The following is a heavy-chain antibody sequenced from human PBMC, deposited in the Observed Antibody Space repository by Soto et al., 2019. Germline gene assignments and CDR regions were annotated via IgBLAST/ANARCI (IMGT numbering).Heavy chain of an antibody. CDR2: ISSNSAYI. CDR1: GFTFRIFT. D-gene: IGHD6-13*01. V-gene: IGHV3-21*01. CDR3: TRDASRDSSARGWFDP. J-gene: IGHJ5*02. Sequence: GGSLRLSCAASGFTFRIFTMKWVREARGKGLEWVSTISSNSAYIYYTDALRGRFTISRDNAKNSLHLQMNSLRAEDTAVYYCTRDASRDSSARGWFDPWGPGTLVTVSS.